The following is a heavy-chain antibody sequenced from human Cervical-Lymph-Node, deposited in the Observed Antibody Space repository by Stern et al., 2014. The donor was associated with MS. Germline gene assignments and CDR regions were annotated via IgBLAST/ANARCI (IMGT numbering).Heavy chain of an antibody. J-gene: IGHJ4*02. CDR2: IYYSGHT. V-gene: IGHV4-59*01. Sequence: VQLVESGPGLVKPSETLSLTCTVSGGSISSYYWRWLRQAPGQGLEWIAYIYYSGHTDYNPSLQGRVTVSVDTSKNQVSLRLSSVTAADTAVYYCARGFSSSWYGGRFFNYWGQGTLVTVSS. D-gene: IGHD6-13*01. CDR3: ARGFSSSWYGGRFFNY. CDR1: GGSISSYY.